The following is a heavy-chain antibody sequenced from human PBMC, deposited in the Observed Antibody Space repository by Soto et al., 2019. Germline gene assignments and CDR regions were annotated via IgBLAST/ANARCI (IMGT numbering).Heavy chain of an antibody. V-gene: IGHV3-74*03. J-gene: IGHJ3*02. CDR3: AKGGYYSYDAFDM. CDR1: GFTFINYW. CDR2: INRDGSST. D-gene: IGHD3-22*01. Sequence: GGSLRLSCAASGFTFINYWTHWVRQAPGKGLVWVSRINRDGSSTTYADSVKGRFTISRDNAKNTLDPQMNSLRAEDTAVYYCAKGGYYSYDAFDMWGQGTMVTVSS.